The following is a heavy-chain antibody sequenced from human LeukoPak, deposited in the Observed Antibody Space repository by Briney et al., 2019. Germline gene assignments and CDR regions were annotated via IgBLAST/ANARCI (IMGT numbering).Heavy chain of an antibody. CDR3: ARVVAAAGTNRFDY. CDR1: GYTFTSYY. CDR2: INPNSGGT. Sequence: ASVKVSCKASGYTFTSYYMHWVRQAPGQGLERMGWINPNSGGTNYAQKFQGRVTMTRDTSISTAYMELSRLRSDDTAVYYCARVVAAAGTNRFDYWGQGTLVTVSS. V-gene: IGHV1-2*02. J-gene: IGHJ4*02. D-gene: IGHD6-13*01.